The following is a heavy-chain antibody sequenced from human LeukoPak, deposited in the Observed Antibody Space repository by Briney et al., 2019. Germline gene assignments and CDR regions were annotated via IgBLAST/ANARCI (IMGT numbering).Heavy chain of an antibody. Sequence: SETLSLTCPLSAGSISSGGYYCSWIRQHPGKGVEWIGYTYYSGSTYYNPSLKSRVTISVDTSKNQFSLKLSSVTAAYTAVYYSARGVNDLYFDYWGQGTLVTVSS. V-gene: IGHV4-31*03. CDR1: AGSISSGGYY. J-gene: IGHJ4*02. CDR2: TYYSGST. CDR3: ARGVNDLYFDY.